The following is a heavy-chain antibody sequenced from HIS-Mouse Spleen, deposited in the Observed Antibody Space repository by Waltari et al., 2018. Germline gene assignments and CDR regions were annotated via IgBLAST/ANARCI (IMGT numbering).Heavy chain of an antibody. CDR1: GFTFSSYA. CDR3: ARASVVGSGHFDY. CDR2: KSDDGSNK. J-gene: IGHJ4*02. V-gene: IGHV3-30-3*01. D-gene: IGHD6-19*01. Sequence: QVQLVESGGGVVQPGRSLRLSCAASGFTFSSYAMHWVRQAPGKGLEWVAVKSDDGSNKYSADAVKGRFTLSRDNSKNTLYLQMNSLGAEDTAVYYCARASVVGSGHFDYWGQGTLVTVSS.